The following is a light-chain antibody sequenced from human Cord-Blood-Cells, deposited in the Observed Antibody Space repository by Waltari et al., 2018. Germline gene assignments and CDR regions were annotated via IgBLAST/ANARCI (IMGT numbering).Light chain of an antibody. J-gene: IGKJ3*01. Sequence: DIQTTQSPSTLSASVGDRVTIPCRASQSISSWLAWYQQKPGKAPKLLIYDASSLESGVPSRFSGSGSGTEVTLTISSLQPDDFATYYCQQYNSYSKTFGPGTKVDIK. CDR2: DAS. V-gene: IGKV1-5*01. CDR1: QSISSW. CDR3: QQYNSYSKT.